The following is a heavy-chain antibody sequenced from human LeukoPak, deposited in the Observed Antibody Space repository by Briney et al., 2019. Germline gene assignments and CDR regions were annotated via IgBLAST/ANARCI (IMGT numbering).Heavy chain of an antibody. CDR1: GLTTSNNW. CDR3: AREGPHYYDSSGYSD. D-gene: IGHD3-22*01. J-gene: IGHJ4*02. Sequence: GGSLRLSCADSGLTTSNNWMSWVRQAPGRGLEWVSYISSSGSTIYYADSVKGRFTISRDNAKNSLYLQMNSLRSDDTAVYYCAREGPHYYDSSGYSDWGQGTLVTVSS. CDR2: ISSSGSTI. V-gene: IGHV3-48*04.